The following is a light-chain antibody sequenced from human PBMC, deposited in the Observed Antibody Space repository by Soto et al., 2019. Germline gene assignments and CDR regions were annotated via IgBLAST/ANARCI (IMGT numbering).Light chain of an antibody. CDR3: LPALQTPPT. CDR1: QSLLYRNGNNY. V-gene: IGKV2-28*01. CDR2: LTS. Sequence: DIVMTQSPLSLPVTPGEPASISCRSSQSLLYRNGNNYLNWYLQKPGQSPQLLIYLTSYRASGVPDRFSGSGSGTDFTLKISRVEAEDVGVYYCLPALQTPPTFGQGTRLEIK. J-gene: IGKJ5*01.